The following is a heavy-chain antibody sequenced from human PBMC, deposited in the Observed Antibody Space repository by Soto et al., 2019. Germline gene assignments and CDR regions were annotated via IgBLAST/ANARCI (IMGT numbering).Heavy chain of an antibody. CDR3: ARGKSIFYGMDV. D-gene: IGHD2-15*01. Sequence: QVQLVESGGGLVKPGGSLRLSCAASGFTFSDYYISWLRQAPGKGLEWVSYISSSGTIIYHADSVKGRFTISRDNAKNSLFLQMNSLRAEDTAVYSCARGKSIFYGMDVWGQGTTVTVSS. CDR1: GFTFSDYY. V-gene: IGHV3-11*01. J-gene: IGHJ6*02. CDR2: ISSSGTII.